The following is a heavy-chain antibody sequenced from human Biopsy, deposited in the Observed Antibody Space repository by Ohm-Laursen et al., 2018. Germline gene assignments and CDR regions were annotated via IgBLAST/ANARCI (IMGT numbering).Heavy chain of an antibody. CDR1: GGTFISYA. Sequence: SSVKVSCKASGGTFISYAISWVRQAPGQGLEWMGGIIPIFGTANYAQKFQGRVTITADESTSTAYMELSSLRSEDTAVYYCASRPNCGGDCSSGFDYWGQGTLVTVSS. D-gene: IGHD2-21*02. CDR3: ASRPNCGGDCSSGFDY. CDR2: IIPIFGTA. V-gene: IGHV1-69*01. J-gene: IGHJ4*02.